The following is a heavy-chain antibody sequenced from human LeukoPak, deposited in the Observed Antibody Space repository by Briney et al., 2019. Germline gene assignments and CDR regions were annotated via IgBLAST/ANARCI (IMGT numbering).Heavy chain of an antibody. Sequence: SETLSLTCTVSGGSISSGGYYWSWIRQHPGKGLEWIGYIYYSGGTYYNPSLKSRVTISVDTSKNQFSLKLSSVTAADTAVYYCARVVYCSSTSCYGEYYFDYWGQGTLVTVSS. D-gene: IGHD2-2*01. CDR2: IYYSGGT. CDR1: GGSISSGGYY. CDR3: ARVVYCSSTSCYGEYYFDY. J-gene: IGHJ4*02. V-gene: IGHV4-31*03.